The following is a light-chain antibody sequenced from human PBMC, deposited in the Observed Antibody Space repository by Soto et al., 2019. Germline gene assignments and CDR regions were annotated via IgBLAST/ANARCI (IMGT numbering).Light chain of an antibody. J-gene: IGKJ1*01. Sequence: DIQMTQSPSTLSASVGDRVTITCRASQSVSHWLAWYQQKPGKAPKLLIYETSILESEVPSRFSGSGSGTEFTLTSSGLQPDDFAAYYCQQYSLYRTFGQGTKVEIK. CDR1: QSVSHW. V-gene: IGKV1-5*03. CDR2: ETS. CDR3: QQYSLYRT.